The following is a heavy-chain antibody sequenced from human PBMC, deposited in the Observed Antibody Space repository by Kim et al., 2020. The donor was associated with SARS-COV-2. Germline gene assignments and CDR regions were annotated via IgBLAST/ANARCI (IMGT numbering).Heavy chain of an antibody. CDR2: IYYSGST. Sequence: SETLSLTCTVSGGSISSSSYYWGWIRQPPGKGLEWIGSIYYSGSTYYNPSLKSRVTISVDTSKNQFSLKLSSVTAADTAVYYCAGTTGYLLPTSGWFDPWGQGTLVTVSS. J-gene: IGHJ5*02. CDR3: AGTTGYLLPTSGWFDP. D-gene: IGHD1-1*01. V-gene: IGHV4-39*01. CDR1: GGSISSSSYY.